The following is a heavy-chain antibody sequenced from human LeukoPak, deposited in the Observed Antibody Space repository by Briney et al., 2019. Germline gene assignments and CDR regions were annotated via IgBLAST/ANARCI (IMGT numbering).Heavy chain of an antibody. CDR1: VVTFSSYA. V-gene: IGHV1-69*06. CDR2: SIPIFGTA. D-gene: IGHD3-9*01. CDR3: ADGIFSQN. Sequence: ASVKVSCKGSVVTFSSYAISWVRQAPGQGLEWMGVSIPIFGTANYSQKFQGRVNITADKSKSTAYMELSSLRSEDTAVYYCADGIFSQNWGQGTLVTVSS. J-gene: IGHJ4*02.